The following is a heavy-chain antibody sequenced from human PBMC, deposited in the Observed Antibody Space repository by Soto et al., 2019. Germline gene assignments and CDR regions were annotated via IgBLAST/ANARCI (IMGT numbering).Heavy chain of an antibody. V-gene: IGHV3-21*01. CDR1: GFTFSSYS. CDR3: ARLKTYDSSGYYCY. D-gene: IGHD3-22*01. Sequence: EVQLVESGGGLVKPGGSLRLSCAASGFTFSSYSMNWVRQAPGKGLEWVSSISSSSSYIYYGDSVKGRFTISRDNAKNSLYLQMNSLRAEDTAVYYCARLKTYDSSGYYCYWGQGTLVTVSS. CDR2: ISSSSSYI. J-gene: IGHJ4*02.